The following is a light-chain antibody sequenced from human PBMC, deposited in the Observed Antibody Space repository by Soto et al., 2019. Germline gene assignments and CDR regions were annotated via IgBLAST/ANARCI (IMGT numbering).Light chain of an antibody. J-gene: IGKJ2*01. Sequence: GDRVTITCRASQSISSWLAWYQQKPGKAPKLLIYDASSLESGVPSRFSGSGSGTEFTLTISSLQPDDFATYYCQQYNSYPYTFGQGTKLEI. V-gene: IGKV1-5*01. CDR1: QSISSW. CDR3: QQYNSYPYT. CDR2: DAS.